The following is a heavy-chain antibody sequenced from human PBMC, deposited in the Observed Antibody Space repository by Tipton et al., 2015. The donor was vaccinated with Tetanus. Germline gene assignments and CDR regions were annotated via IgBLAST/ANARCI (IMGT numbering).Heavy chain of an antibody. D-gene: IGHD6-19*01. Sequence: LRLSCAVYGGSFSNYFWRWIRQPPGKGLEWIGEISPSGNTNYNPSLKSRVTISADTSRNQFSLTLSSVTAADTAVYYCARGSGWADFWGQGTLVNVSA. CDR1: GGSFSNYF. J-gene: IGHJ4*02. CDR3: ARGSGWADF. CDR2: ISPSGNT. V-gene: IGHV4-34*01.